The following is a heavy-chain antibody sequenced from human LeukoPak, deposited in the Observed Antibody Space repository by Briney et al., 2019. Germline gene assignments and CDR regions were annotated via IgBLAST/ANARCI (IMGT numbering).Heavy chain of an antibody. D-gene: IGHD4-11*01. J-gene: IGHJ5*02. V-gene: IGHV1-69*04. CDR2: IIPILGIA. CDR1: GGTFSSYA. Sequence: GASVKVSCKTSGGTFSSYAISWVRQAPAPGREWMGRIIPILGIANYAQKFQGRVTITADKSTSTAYMELSSLRSEDTAVYYCARDLQQLFDPWGQGTLVTVSS. CDR3: ARDLQQLFDP.